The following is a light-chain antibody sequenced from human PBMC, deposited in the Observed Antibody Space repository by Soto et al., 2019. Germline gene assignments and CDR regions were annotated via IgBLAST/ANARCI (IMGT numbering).Light chain of an antibody. Sequence: EIQMTQSLSYLSTSVVYGESIDFRASQSISSYLNWYQQKPGKAPKLLIYAASSLQSGVPSRFSGSGSGTDFTLTISSLQPEDLATYYCQQSYSTPTFGQGTKVDIK. CDR1: QSISSY. V-gene: IGKV1-39*01. CDR3: QQSYSTPT. CDR2: AAS. J-gene: IGKJ1*01.